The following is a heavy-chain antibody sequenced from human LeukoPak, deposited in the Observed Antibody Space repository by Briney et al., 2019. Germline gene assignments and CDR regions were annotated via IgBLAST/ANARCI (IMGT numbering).Heavy chain of an antibody. CDR3: AKDDLLWSGPAADYYYYYMDV. Sequence: GGSLRLSCAASGFTFINYAMNWVRQAPGKGLEWVSTVSGSGGSTYYADSVKGRFTISRDNSENTLYLQMNSLRAEDTAVYYCAKDDLLWSGPAADYYYYYMDVWGKGTTVTVSS. CDR2: VSGSGGST. D-gene: IGHD2-2*01. V-gene: IGHV3-23*01. J-gene: IGHJ6*03. CDR1: GFTFINYA.